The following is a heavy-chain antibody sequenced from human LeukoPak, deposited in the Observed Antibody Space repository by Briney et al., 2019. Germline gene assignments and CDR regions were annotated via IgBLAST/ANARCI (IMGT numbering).Heavy chain of an antibody. J-gene: IGHJ4*02. CDR1: GGSIKSNNW. V-gene: IGHV4-4*02. CDR3: ARIAFYDISQYFDY. Sequence: SETLSLTCAVSGGSIKSNNWWSWVRQPPGKGLEWIGEIYHSGSTNYNPSLESRVTVSVDKSKNQFSLDLSSVTAADTAVYYCARIAFYDISQYFDYWGQGTLVTVSS. CDR2: IYHSGST. D-gene: IGHD3-9*01.